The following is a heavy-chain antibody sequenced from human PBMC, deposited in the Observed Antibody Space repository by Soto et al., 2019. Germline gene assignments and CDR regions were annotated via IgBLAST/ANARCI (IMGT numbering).Heavy chain of an antibody. D-gene: IGHD3-10*01. V-gene: IGHV3-11*04. J-gene: IGHJ4*02. CDR2: ISSSGSTI. CDR1: GFTFSDYY. CDR3: VKDHGTAIVRGGHDS. Sequence: GGSLRLSCAASGFTFSDYYMSWSRQAPGKGLEWVSYISSSGSTIYYADSVKGRFTISRDNSKNTLYLQMSSLRPEDTAVYYCVKDHGTAIVRGGHDSWGQGALVTVSS.